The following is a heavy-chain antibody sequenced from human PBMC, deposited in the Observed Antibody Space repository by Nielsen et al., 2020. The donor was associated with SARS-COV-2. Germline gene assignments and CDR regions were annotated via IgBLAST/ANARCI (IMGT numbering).Heavy chain of an antibody. Sequence: GESLKISCAASGFTFRTYAMHWVRQAPGKGLEWVAIISFDGTTKYNEDSVKGRFTISRDNSKNTLYLQMKSLRAEDTAVYYCAGEWEDYDSSGFDYWGQGTLVTVSS. CDR3: AGEWEDYDSSGFDY. CDR1: GFTFRTYA. V-gene: IGHV3-30-3*01. J-gene: IGHJ4*02. D-gene: IGHD3-22*01. CDR2: ISFDGTTK.